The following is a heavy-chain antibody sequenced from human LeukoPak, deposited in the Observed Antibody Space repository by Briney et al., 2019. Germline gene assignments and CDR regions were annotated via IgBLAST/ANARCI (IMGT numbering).Heavy chain of an antibody. D-gene: IGHD3-9*01. V-gene: IGHV1-24*01. CDR1: GYTLTELS. Sequence: ASVKVSCKVSGYTLTELSMHWVRQAPGKGLEWMGGFDPEDGETINAQKFQGRVTMTEDTSTDTAYMELSSLRSEDTAVYYCATLPRKVLRYFDWFFDYWGQGTLVTVSS. CDR2: FDPEDGET. J-gene: IGHJ4*02. CDR3: ATLPRKVLRYFDWFFDY.